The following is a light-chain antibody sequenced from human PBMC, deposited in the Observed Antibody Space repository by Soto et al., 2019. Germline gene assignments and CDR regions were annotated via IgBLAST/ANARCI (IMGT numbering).Light chain of an antibody. CDR3: QQYGSSPVT. J-gene: IGKJ2*01. CDR1: QSVSSDY. CDR2: GAS. Sequence: EIVLTQSPGTLSLSPGERATLSCRASQSVSSDYLAWYQHGPGQAPRLLIHGASSRATAIPDRFSGSGSGTDVTLTISRLEPEEFAVYYCQQYGSSPVTFGQGTKLEIK. V-gene: IGKV3-20*01.